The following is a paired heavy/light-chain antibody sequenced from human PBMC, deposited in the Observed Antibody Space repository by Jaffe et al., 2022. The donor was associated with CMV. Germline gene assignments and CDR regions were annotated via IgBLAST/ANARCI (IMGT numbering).Heavy chain of an antibody. V-gene: IGHV1-2*02. D-gene: IGHD5-18*01. J-gene: IGHJ6*02. CDR1: GYTLSENY. CDR3: AREEQTYRYGFPERGAMDV. Sequence: QVQLVQSGAGVKKPGASVKVSCKASGYTLSENYLHWIRQVPGQGLEWMGWINPNTGDTKYAQKFQGRVTMTRDTSISTAYMELSRLTSDDSALYYCAREEQTYRYGFPERGAMDVWGQGTTVTVS. CDR2: INPNTGDT.
Light chain of an antibody. CDR2: ASS. CDR1: QTISSTY. J-gene: IGKJ3*01. V-gene: IGKV3-20*01. CDR3: QQYGRSFT. Sequence: EIVLTQSPGTLYLSPGERATLSCRASQTISSTYLAWYQQKPGQAPRLLIYASSIRATGIPDRFRGSGSGIDFTLTISRLEPEDFAVYYCQQYGRSFTFGPGTKVDVK.